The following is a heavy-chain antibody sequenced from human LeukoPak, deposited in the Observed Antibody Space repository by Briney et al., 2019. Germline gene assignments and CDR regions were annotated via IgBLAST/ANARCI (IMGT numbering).Heavy chain of an antibody. CDR1: GFTFSSYA. Sequence: GGSLRLSCAASGFTFSSYAMHWVRQAPGKGLEWVAVISYDGSNKYYADSVKGRFTISRDNSKNTLYLQLNSLRAEDTAVYYCARALGRYTAMVAFDYWGQGTLVTVSS. J-gene: IGHJ4*02. V-gene: IGHV3-30-3*01. CDR2: ISYDGSNK. CDR3: ARALGRYTAMVAFDY. D-gene: IGHD5-18*01.